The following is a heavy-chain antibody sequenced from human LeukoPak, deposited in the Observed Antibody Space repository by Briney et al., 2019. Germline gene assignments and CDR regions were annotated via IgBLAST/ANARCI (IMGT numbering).Heavy chain of an antibody. Sequence: GGSLRLSCAASGFTFSSYWMSWVRQAPGKGLEWVSSITSSSTYIYYADSVKGRFTISRDNAQNSLYLQMSSLRAEDTAVYYCARHVVAVGFDYWGQGTLVTVSS. V-gene: IGHV3-21*01. J-gene: IGHJ4*02. CDR3: ARHVVAVGFDY. D-gene: IGHD3-22*01. CDR2: ITSSSTYI. CDR1: GFTFSSYW.